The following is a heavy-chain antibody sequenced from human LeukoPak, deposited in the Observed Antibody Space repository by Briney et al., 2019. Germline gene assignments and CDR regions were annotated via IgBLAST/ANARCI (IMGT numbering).Heavy chain of an antibody. V-gene: IGHV3-66*01. CDR3: AREFNLKDRSYSGAFDI. J-gene: IGHJ3*02. CDR1: GVTVSSNY. CDR2: IYSGGDT. D-gene: IGHD3-10*01. Sequence: GGSLRLSCAASGVTVSSNYMSWVRQAPGKGLEWVSVIYSGGDTYYADSVKGRFSIPRDNSKNALYLQMHSLRAEDTAVYYCAREFNLKDRSYSGAFDIWGQGTVVTVSS.